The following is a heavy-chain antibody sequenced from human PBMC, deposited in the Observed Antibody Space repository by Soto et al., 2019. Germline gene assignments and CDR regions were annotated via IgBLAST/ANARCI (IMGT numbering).Heavy chain of an antibody. CDR1: GFTVSSNY. Sequence: GGSLRLSCAASGFTVSSNYMSWVRQAPGKGLVWVSVIYSGGSTYYADSVKGRFTISRDNSKNTLYLQMNSLRAEDTAVYYCARDGRSGWYYFDYWGQGTLVTVSS. CDR2: IYSGGST. J-gene: IGHJ4*02. D-gene: IGHD6-19*01. V-gene: IGHV3-66*01. CDR3: ARDGRSGWYYFDY.